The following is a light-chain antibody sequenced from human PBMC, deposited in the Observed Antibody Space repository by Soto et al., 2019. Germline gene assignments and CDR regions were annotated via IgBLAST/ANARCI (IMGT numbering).Light chain of an antibody. CDR1: SGHSTYS. J-gene: IGLJ2*01. CDR2: LEGSGSY. V-gene: IGLV4-60*02. Sequence: QPVLTQSSSASASLGSSVRLTCTLSSGHSTYSIAWHQQQPGKAPRYLMKLEGSGSYNKGSGVPDRFSGSSSGADRYLTISNLQFEDEADYYCETWDINTHVVFGGGTKLTVL. CDR3: ETWDINTHVV.